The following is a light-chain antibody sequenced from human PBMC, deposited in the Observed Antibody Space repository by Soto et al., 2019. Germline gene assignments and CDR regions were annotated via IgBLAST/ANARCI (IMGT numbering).Light chain of an antibody. V-gene: IGKV1-39*01. CDR3: QQTYSSLPWT. CDR2: AAS. Sequence: DIQMTQSPSSLSASVGDRVTITCRASLTVSSYLNWYQQKPGKAPNLLIYAASSLQHGVPSRFSGSGAGTDFTLTISSLQPEDSATYYCQQTYSSLPWTFGQGTKVEIK. CDR1: LTVSSY. J-gene: IGKJ1*01.